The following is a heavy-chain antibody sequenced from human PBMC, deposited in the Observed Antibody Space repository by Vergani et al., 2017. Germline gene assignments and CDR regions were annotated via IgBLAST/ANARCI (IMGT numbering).Heavy chain of an antibody. J-gene: IGHJ4*02. D-gene: IGHD3-10*01. CDR2: ISYDGSNK. Sequence: QVQLVESGGGVVQPGGSLRLSCAASGFTFSSYAMHWVRQAPGKGLEWVAVISYDGSNKYYADSVKGRFTISRDNSKNTLYLQMNSLRAEDTAVYYCARATRFGELLYYWGQGTLVTVSS. CDR1: GFTFSSYA. CDR3: ARATRFGELLYY. V-gene: IGHV3-30*01.